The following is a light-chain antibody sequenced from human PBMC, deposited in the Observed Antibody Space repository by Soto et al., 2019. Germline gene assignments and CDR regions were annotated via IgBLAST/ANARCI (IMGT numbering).Light chain of an antibody. J-gene: IGKJ2*01. CDR3: MQATQFPYT. CDR1: QGLVHSDGNTY. V-gene: IGKV2-24*01. CDR2: EIS. Sequence: DIVMTQTPLSSPVTLGQPASISCRSSQGLVHSDGNTYFSWLQQRPGQPPRLLIYEISNRFSGVPDRFSGSGAGTDFTLKISRVEAEDVRIYYCMQATQFPYTFGQGTKLEIK.